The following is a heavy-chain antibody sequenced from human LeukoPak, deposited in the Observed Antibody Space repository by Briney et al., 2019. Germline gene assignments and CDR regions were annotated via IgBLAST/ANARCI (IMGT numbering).Heavy chain of an antibody. V-gene: IGHV4-4*07. D-gene: IGHD3-22*01. CDR3: ARDKLVVVAGWFDP. J-gene: IGHJ5*02. Sequence: SETLSLTCTVSGGSISSYYWSWIRQPAGKGLEWIGRIYPSGRTNYNPSLQSRVTISVDKSKNQFSLKLSSVTAADTAMYFCARDKLVVVAGWFDPWGQGTLVTVSS. CDR2: IYPSGRT. CDR1: GGSISSYY.